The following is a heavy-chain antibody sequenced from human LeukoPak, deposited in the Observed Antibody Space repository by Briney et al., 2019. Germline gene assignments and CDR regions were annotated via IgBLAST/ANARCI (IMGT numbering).Heavy chain of an antibody. CDR2: ISGSGGTT. CDR3: AKEGVAVVPVALMDV. V-gene: IGHV3-23*01. CDR1: GFTFSSYA. Sequence: GGSLRLSCTVSGFTFSSYAMSWARRAPGKGLEWVSAISGSGGTTYYADSVKGRCTISRDNSKNTVYLQMNSLRAEDTAVYYCAKEGVAVVPVALMDVWGKGTTVTISS. J-gene: IGHJ6*03. D-gene: IGHD2-2*01.